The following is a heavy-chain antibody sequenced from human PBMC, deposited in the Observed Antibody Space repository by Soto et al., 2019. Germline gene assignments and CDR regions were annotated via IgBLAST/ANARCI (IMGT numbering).Heavy chain of an antibody. V-gene: IGHV1-3*05. J-gene: IGHJ6*02. CDR1: GYTFTSYA. D-gene: IGHD3-10*01. CDR2: INAGNGNT. Sequence: QVQLVQSGAEEKKPGASVKVSCKASGYTFTSYAMHWVRQAPGQRLEWMGWINAGNGNTKYSQKFQRRVTITRDTSASKAYRELSSLRSEDTAVYYCARDPGTMVRGPHPSYYYYGMDVWCQGTTVTVSS. CDR3: ARDPGTMVRGPHPSYYYYGMDV.